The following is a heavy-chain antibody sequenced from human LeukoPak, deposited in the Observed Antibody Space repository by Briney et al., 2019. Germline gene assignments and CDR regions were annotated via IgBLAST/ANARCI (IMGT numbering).Heavy chain of an antibody. V-gene: IGHV3-48*01. CDR1: GFTFSSYS. CDR3: ARGPPVLTGYYKHFDY. D-gene: IGHD3-9*01. J-gene: IGHJ4*02. CDR2: ISSRSSIT. Sequence: GGSLRLSCAASGFTFSSYSMNWVRQAPGKGLEWVSYISSRSSITHYADSVKGRFTISRDNAKNSLYLQMNSLRSDDTAVYYCARGPPVLTGYYKHFDYWGQGTLVTVSS.